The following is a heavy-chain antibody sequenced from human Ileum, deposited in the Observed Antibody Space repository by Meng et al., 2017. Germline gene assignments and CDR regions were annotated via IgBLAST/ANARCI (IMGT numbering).Heavy chain of an antibody. J-gene: IGHJ4*01. CDR2: ILSDGSKT. D-gene: IGHD3-10*01. CDR1: GFTLRPDG. CDR3: ARDDDLSGNNLDH. Sequence: VQGGECGGGVGLAGTSLRIHVSTYGFTLRPDGMQWVRQAPGKWLEWGAVILSDGSKTLHADSSRFTISRDNSKNTLYLQVNSLRVEDTAMYYCARDDDLSGNNLDHWGHGTLVTVSS. V-gene: IGHV3-33*01.